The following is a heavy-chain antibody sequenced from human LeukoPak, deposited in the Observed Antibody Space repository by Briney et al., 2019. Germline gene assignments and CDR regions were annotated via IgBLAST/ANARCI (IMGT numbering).Heavy chain of an antibody. CDR2: FNPENGNT. Sequence: GASVKVSCKASGYSFVGYGITWVRQAPGQGLEWMGWFNPENGNTNYAQKLQGRVTMTTDTSTSTVYMELRSLRSDDTAVYYCARGGDTSGYPLDYWGQGTLVTVSS. CDR3: ARGGDTSGYPLDY. J-gene: IGHJ4*02. CDR1: GYSFVGYG. D-gene: IGHD3-22*01. V-gene: IGHV1-18*01.